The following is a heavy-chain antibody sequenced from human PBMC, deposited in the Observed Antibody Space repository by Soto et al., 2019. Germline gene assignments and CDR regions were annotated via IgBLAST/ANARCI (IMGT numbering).Heavy chain of an antibody. CDR3: ARDPEQMTFDI. J-gene: IGHJ3*02. CDR2: IILISGIA. CDR1: GGAFFSYA. D-gene: IGHD1-1*01. V-gene: IGHV1-69*13. Sequence: LVKVSCKASGGAFFSYAISWVRQAPGRGLEWMGGIILISGIANYAQKFQGRVTITADESKSTAYMQLSRLRAEDKAICYCARDPEQMTFDIWGQGTRVTVSS.